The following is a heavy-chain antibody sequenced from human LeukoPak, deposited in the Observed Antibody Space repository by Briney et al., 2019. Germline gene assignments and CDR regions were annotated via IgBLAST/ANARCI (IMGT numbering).Heavy chain of an antibody. CDR3: ARGTAVADTDGYFDY. CDR2: IISIFGTA. D-gene: IGHD6-19*01. J-gene: IGHJ4*02. V-gene: IGHV1-69*13. Sequence: EASVKVSCKASGGTFSSYAISWVRQAPGQGLEWMGGIISIFGTANYAQKFQGRVTITADESTSTAYMELSSLRSEDTAVYYCARGTAVADTDGYFDYWGQGTLVTVSS. CDR1: GGTFSSYA.